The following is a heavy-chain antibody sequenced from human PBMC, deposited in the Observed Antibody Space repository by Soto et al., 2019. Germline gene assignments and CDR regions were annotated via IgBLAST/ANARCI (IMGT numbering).Heavy chain of an antibody. V-gene: IGHV3-15*01. J-gene: IGHJ5*02. CDR2: VKSKAAGGTT. Sequence: ESGGGLVKPGGSLRLSCAASGSTFSHAWMSWVRQVPGKGLEWVARVKSKAAGGTTDYAAPVKGRFTISRDDSKNTLYLQMNSLKTDDTAVYYCTPLGFDPWGQGTLVTVSS. CDR3: TPLGFDP. CDR1: GSTFSHAW.